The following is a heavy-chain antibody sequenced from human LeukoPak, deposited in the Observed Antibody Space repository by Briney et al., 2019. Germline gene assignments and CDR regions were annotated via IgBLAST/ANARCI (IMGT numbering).Heavy chain of an antibody. V-gene: IGHV4-39*01. Sequence: SSETLSLTCTVSGGSIRSSNYYWGWIRQPPGKGLEWIGSIHYSGSTYYNPSLKSRITISADTSKNQFSLKLNSVTAADTAVYYCARGDGYSYDSWGQGTLVPVSS. D-gene: IGHD5-18*01. CDR2: IHYSGST. J-gene: IGHJ4*02. CDR1: GGSIRSSNYY. CDR3: ARGDGYSYDS.